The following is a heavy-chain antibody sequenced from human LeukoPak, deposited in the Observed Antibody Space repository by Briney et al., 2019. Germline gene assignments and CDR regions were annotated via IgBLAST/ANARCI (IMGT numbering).Heavy chain of an antibody. CDR3: ARDLVVATIEFDY. V-gene: IGHV3-21*01. CDR1: GFTFSSYS. J-gene: IGHJ4*02. D-gene: IGHD5-12*01. CDR2: ISSSSSYI. Sequence: GGSLRLSCAASGFTFSSYSMTWVRQAPGKGLEWVSSISSSSSYIYYADSVKGRFTISRDNAKNSLYLQMNSLRAEDTAVYYRARDLVVATIEFDYWGQGTLVTVSS.